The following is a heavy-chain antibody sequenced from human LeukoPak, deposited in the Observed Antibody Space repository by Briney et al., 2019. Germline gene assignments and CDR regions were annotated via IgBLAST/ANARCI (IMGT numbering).Heavy chain of an antibody. J-gene: IGHJ4*02. CDR1: GYTFTAQY. Sequence: ASVKVSCKASGYTFTAQYMHWVRQAPGQGLEWMGWINPNNGDTKYAQSFLGRVTMTRDTSTTTAYMELSSLRSDDTAVYFCASFPRRNPPAPFDYWGQGTLVTVSS. CDR2: INPNNGDT. CDR3: ASFPRRNPPAPFDY. V-gene: IGHV1-2*02.